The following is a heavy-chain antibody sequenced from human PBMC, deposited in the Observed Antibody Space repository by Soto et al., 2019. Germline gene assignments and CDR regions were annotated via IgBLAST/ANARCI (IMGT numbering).Heavy chain of an antibody. D-gene: IGHD6-13*01. V-gene: IGHV4-4*02. CDR1: GGSISSSNW. CDR2: IYHSGST. CDR3: ARAAMGGSSWPFDY. Sequence: QVQLQESGPGLVKPSGTLSLTCAVSGGSISSSNWWSWVRQPPGKGLEWIGAIYHSGSTNYNPSLKSRVTISGGKSKNQFSLKLSSVTAADPAVYYCARAAMGGSSWPFDYWGQGTLVTVSS. J-gene: IGHJ4*02.